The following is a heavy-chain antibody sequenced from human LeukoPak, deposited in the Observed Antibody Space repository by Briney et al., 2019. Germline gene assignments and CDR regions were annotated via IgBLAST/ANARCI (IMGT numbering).Heavy chain of an antibody. D-gene: IGHD6-19*01. CDR2: IYTSGST. Sequence: SETLSLTCTVSGGSISSGSYYWSWIRQPAGKGLEWIGRIYTSGSTNYNPSLKSRVTISVDTSKNQFSLKLSSVTAADTALYYCARRKGRYSSGWSNAFDIWGQGTMVTVSS. J-gene: IGHJ3*02. CDR1: GGSISSGSYY. CDR3: ARRKGRYSSGWSNAFDI. V-gene: IGHV4-61*02.